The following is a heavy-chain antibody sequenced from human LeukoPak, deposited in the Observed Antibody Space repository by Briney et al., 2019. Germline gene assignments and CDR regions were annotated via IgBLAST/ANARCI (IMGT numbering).Heavy chain of an antibody. D-gene: IGHD2-15*01. CDR2: ISSSSSYI. V-gene: IGHV3-21*01. Sequence: GGSLILSCAASGFTFSSYSMNWVRQAPGKGLEWVSSISSSSSYIYYADSVKGRFTISRDNAKNSLYLQMNSLRAEDTAVYYCAREGAYCSGGSCYSALDYRGQGTLVTVSS. CDR1: GFTFSSYS. J-gene: IGHJ4*02. CDR3: AREGAYCSGGSCYSALDY.